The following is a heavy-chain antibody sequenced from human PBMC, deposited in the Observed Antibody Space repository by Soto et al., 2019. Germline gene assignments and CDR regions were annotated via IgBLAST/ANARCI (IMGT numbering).Heavy chain of an antibody. Sequence: EVQLVESGGGLVKPGGSLRLSCAASGFTFTRYSMNWVRQAPGKGLEWVSSISSTTNYIYYGDSMKGRFTISRDNAKNSLYLKRTSRRAEETAWYYWARESEAFTSNFDYWGQGTL. CDR2: ISSTTNYI. CDR3: ARESEAFTSNFDY. V-gene: IGHV3-21*06. J-gene: IGHJ4*02. CDR1: GFTFTRYS.